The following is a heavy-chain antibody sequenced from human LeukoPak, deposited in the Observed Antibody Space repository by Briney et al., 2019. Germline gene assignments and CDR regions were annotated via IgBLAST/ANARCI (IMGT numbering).Heavy chain of an antibody. D-gene: IGHD2-21*01. CDR1: GDSISSDY. Sequence: SETLSLTCTVSGDSISSDYWSWIRQPPGKGLEYIAYIHYSGSTDYNPSLKSRVTISVDTSKNQFSLKLSSVTAADTAVYYCARLVAYCAGDCLDYWGQGTLVTVSS. CDR3: ARLVAYCAGDCLDY. V-gene: IGHV4-59*08. CDR2: IHYSGST. J-gene: IGHJ4*02.